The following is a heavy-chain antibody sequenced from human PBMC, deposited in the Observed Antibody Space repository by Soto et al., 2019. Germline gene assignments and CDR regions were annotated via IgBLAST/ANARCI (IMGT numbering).Heavy chain of an antibody. Sequence: ASVKVSCKASGYTFTSYGISWVRQAPGQGLERMGWISAYNGNTNYAQKLQGRVTMTRDTSTSTVYMELSSLRSEDTAVYYCARDGDSQQLPRENYYYYYGMDVWGQGTTVTVSS. CDR3: ARDGDSQQLPRENYYYYYGMDV. CDR2: ISAYNGNT. CDR1: GYTFTSYG. V-gene: IGHV1-18*01. J-gene: IGHJ6*02. D-gene: IGHD6-13*01.